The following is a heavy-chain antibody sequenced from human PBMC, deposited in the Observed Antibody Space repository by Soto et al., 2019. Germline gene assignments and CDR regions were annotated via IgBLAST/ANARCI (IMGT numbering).Heavy chain of an antibody. Sequence: SVKVSCKASGGTFSSYTISWVRQAPGQRLEWMGWINAGNGNTKYSQKFQGRVTITRDTSASTAYMELSSLRSEDTAVYYCASGPISSNWWLWGQGTLVTVSS. D-gene: IGHD6-13*01. CDR3: ASGPISSNWWL. J-gene: IGHJ4*02. V-gene: IGHV1-3*01. CDR2: INAGNGNT. CDR1: GGTFSSYT.